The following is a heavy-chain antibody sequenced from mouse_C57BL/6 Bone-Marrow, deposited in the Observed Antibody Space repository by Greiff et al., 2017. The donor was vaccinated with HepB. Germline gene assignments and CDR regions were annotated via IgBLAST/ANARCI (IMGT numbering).Heavy chain of an antibody. Sequence: VQLQESGAELARPGASVKLSCKASGYTFTSYVISWVKQRTGQGLEWIGEIYPRSGNTYYNEKFKGKATLTADKSSSTAYMELRSLTSEDSAVYFCARGYYGSSEVAYWGQGTLVTVSA. V-gene: IGHV1-81*01. CDR1: GYTFTSYV. CDR3: ARGYYGSSEVAY. J-gene: IGHJ3*01. D-gene: IGHD1-1*01. CDR2: IYPRSGNT.